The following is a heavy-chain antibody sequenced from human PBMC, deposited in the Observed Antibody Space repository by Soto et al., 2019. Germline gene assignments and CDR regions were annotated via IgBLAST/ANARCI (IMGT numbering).Heavy chain of an antibody. Sequence: SETLSLTCTVSGGSINNYYWSWIRQPPGKGLEWIGYIYYSGSTKHNPSLKSRVTISVDTSKNQLSLNLNSLTAADTAVYYCARHVDFSGDYVFDSWGQGTLVTVSS. CDR1: GGSINNYY. CDR2: IYYSGST. V-gene: IGHV4-59*08. D-gene: IGHD4-17*01. CDR3: ARHVDFSGDYVFDS. J-gene: IGHJ5*01.